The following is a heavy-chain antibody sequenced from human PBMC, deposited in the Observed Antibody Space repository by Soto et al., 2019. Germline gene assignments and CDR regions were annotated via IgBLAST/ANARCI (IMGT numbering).Heavy chain of an antibody. D-gene: IGHD2-21*01. CDR2: VDSSSSTI. Sequence: EVQLVESGGGLVQPGGSLRLSCAASGFTFSTYSMNWVRQAPGKGLEWVSSVDSSSSTIYYADSVKGRFDISRDNAKNSLYLQKNSLRDEDTAVYYCATKAYCESGRCPPEVPYGGRGTLVTVSS. CDR1: GFTFSTYS. V-gene: IGHV3-48*02. CDR3: ATKAYCESGRCPPEVPY. J-gene: IGHJ4*02.